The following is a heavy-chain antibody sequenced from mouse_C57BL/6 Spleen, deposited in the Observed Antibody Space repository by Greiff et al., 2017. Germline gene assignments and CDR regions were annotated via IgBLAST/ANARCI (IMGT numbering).Heavy chain of an antibody. CDR1: GFNFKNTY. Sequence: VQLQQSVAELVRPGASVKLSCTASGFNFKNTYMHWVKQRPEQGLEWIGGIDPANGNTKYDQKFQGKATMTADTSSSTAYLQLSSLTSGDSAIYYCASYYGSSPYFDYWGKGTTLTVSS. D-gene: IGHD1-1*01. CDR2: IDPANGNT. CDR3: ASYYGSSPYFDY. J-gene: IGHJ2*01. V-gene: IGHV14-3*01.